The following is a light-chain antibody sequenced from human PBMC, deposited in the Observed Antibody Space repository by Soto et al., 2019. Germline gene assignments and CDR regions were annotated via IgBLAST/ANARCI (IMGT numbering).Light chain of an antibody. CDR2: DAS. J-gene: IGKJ1*01. V-gene: IGKV1-5*01. CDR3: QQYNSFPWT. CDR1: QNIDDY. Sequence: DIPMTQSPSTLSASLGDRVTITCRASQNIDDYLAWYQQKPGKAPKLLIYDASNLQSGVPSRFSGSGSGTEFTLTIRNLQPDDFATYYCQQYNSFPWTFGLGTKVDI.